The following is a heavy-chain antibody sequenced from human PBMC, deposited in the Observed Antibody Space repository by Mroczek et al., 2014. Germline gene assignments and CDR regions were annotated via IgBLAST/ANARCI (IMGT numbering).Heavy chain of an antibody. V-gene: IGHV1-69*12. D-gene: IGHD2-2*01. J-gene: IGHJ5*02. Sequence: QVQLVQSGAEVKKPGSSVKVSCKASGGTFSSYAISWVRQAPGQGLEWMGGIIPIFGTANYAQKFQGRVTITADESTSTAYMELSSLRSEDTAVYYCARERTGDIVVVPAMGGWFDPWGQGTLVTVSS. CDR1: GGTFSSYA. CDR3: ARERTGDIVVVPAMGGWFDP. CDR2: IIPIFGTA.